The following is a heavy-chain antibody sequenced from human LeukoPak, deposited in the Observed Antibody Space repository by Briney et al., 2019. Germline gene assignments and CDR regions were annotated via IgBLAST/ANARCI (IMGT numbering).Heavy chain of an antibody. CDR1: GGSISSYY. CDR3: AREYGDCGIDY. D-gene: IGHD4-17*01. CDR2: IYYSGST. J-gene: IGHJ4*02. Sequence: SETLSLTCTVSGGSISSYYWSWIRQPPGKGLEWIGYIYYSGSTNYNPSLKSRVTISVDTSKNQFSLKLSSVTAADTAVYYCAREYGDCGIDYWGQGTLVTVSS. V-gene: IGHV4-59*01.